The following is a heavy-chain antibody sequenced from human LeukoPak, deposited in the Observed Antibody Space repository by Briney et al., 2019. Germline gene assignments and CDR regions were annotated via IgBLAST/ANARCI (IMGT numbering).Heavy chain of an antibody. CDR2: ISSSGSTI. D-gene: IGHD3-10*01. J-gene: IGHJ4*02. Sequence: GGSLRLSCAASGFTFSSYEMNWVRQAPGKGLEWVSYISSSGSTIYYADSVKGRFTISRDNAKNSLFLQMNSLRAEHTAVYYCARDGSGRVPEMSAPDYWGQGTLVTVSS. V-gene: IGHV3-48*03. CDR1: GFTFSSYE. CDR3: ARDGSGRVPEMSAPDY.